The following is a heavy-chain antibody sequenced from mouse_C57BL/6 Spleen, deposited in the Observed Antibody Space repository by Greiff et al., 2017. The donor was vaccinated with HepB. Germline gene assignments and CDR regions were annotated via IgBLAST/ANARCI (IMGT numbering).Heavy chain of an antibody. CDR2: INPSNGGT. CDR3: ARTAQATSFDY. V-gene: IGHV1-53*01. CDR1: GYTFTSYW. D-gene: IGHD3-2*02. J-gene: IGHJ2*01. Sequence: QVQLKQSGTELVKPGASVKLSCKASGYTFTSYWMHWVKQRPGQGLEWIGNINPSNGGTNYNEKFKSKATLTVDKSSSTAYMQLSSLTSEDSAVYYCARTAQATSFDYWGQGTTLTVSS.